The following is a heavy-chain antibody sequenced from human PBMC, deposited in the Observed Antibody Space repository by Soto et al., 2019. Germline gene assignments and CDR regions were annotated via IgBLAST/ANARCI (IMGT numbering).Heavy chain of an antibody. D-gene: IGHD2-2*01. CDR1: GYTFTNYD. CDR3: ARFVRHQLPTIDL. V-gene: IGHV1-8*01. Sequence: ASVHVSCKASGYTFTNYDINWVRQATGQGLEWMGWMNPETGNIGYAEKFQGRVTMTRDTSISTASMDLIGLRSDDTAVYYCARFVRHQLPTIDLWGQGTLVTVSS. CDR2: MNPETGNI. J-gene: IGHJ5*02.